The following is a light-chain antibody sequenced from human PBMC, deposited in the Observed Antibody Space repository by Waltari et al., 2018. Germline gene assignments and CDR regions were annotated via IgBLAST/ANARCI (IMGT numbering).Light chain of an antibody. CDR1: QSVLYSSNNKNY. CDR2: RAS. V-gene: IGKV4-1*01. Sequence: DIVMTQSPDSLAVSLGERATIHCKSSQSVLYSSNNKNYLAWYQQKPGQPPKLLIYRASTRESGVTGRFSGRGSGTEFTLTISSLQAEDVAVYYCQQYYSTPPYTFGQGTKLEIK. J-gene: IGKJ2*01. CDR3: QQYYSTPPYT.